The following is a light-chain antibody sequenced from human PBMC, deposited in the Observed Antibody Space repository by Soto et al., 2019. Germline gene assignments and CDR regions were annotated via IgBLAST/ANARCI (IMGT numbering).Light chain of an antibody. J-gene: IGLJ2*01. CDR3: SSYTSSSTLV. Sequence: QSALTQPASVSGSPGQSTNISCTGTSSDIGGYDYVSWYQQHPGKAPELMIYDVSNRPSGVSNRFSGSKSGNTASLSNSGLQAEDEAEYYCSSYTSSSTLVFGGGTKLTV. CDR2: DVS. CDR1: SSDIGGYDY. V-gene: IGLV2-14*01.